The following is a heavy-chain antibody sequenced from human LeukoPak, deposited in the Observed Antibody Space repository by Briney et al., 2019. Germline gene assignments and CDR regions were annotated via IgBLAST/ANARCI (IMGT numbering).Heavy chain of an antibody. J-gene: IGHJ4*02. CDR2: IRYDGSNK. CDR1: GFTFSSYG. Sequence: QAGGSLRLSCAASGFTFSSYGMHWVRQAPGKGLEWVAFIRYDGSNKYYADSVKGRFTISRDNSKNTLYLQMNSLRVEDTAVYYCLRGDRRDYWGQGTLVTVSS. CDR3: LRGDRRDY. V-gene: IGHV3-30*02.